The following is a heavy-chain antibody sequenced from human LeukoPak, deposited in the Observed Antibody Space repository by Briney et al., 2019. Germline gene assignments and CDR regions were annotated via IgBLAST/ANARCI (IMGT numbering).Heavy chain of an antibody. CDR1: GFTFSSSW. D-gene: IGHD1-1*01. V-gene: IGHV3-7*05. J-gene: IGHJ5*01. CDR2: MNQDGSHK. Sequence: GGSLRLSCAASGFTFSSSWMSWLRQGPGEGLEWVANMNQDGSHKYYVDSVKGRFTVSRDNAKNSLYLQMNSLRAGDTAVYYCATSRHNSFESWGQGTLVTVSS. CDR3: ATSRHNSFES.